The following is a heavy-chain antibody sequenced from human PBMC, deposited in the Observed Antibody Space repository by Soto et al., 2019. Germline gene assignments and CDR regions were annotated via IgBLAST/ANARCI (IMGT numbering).Heavy chain of an antibody. CDR2: ISYDGSNK. Sequence: QVQLVESGGGVVQPGRSLRLSCAASGFTFSSYGMHWVRQAPGKGLEWVAVISYDGSNKYYADSVKGRFTISRDNSKNTLYLQMNSLRAEDTAVYYCATDLVVESDYWGQGTLVTVSS. CDR1: GFTFSSYG. V-gene: IGHV3-30*03. CDR3: ATDLVVESDY. J-gene: IGHJ4*02. D-gene: IGHD2-15*01.